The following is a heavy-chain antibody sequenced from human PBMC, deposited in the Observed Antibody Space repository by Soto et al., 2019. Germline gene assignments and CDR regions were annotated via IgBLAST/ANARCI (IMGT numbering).Heavy chain of an antibody. CDR1: GDTFSFYS. CDR2: VNPILSMS. D-gene: IGHD3-10*01. J-gene: IGHJ4*02. V-gene: IGHV1-69*04. CDR3: ATSYGSGYRAFDY. Sequence: QVQLVQSGAEVKRPGSSVKVSCKASGDTFSFYSINWVRQAPGLGLEWMGRVNPILSMSNYAQRFQGRVTLTADKYTITTYMELSSLRSEDTAMYYCATSYGSGYRAFDYWGQGALVTVSS.